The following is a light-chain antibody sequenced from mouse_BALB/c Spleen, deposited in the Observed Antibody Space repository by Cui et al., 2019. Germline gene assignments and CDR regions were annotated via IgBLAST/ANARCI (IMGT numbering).Light chain of an antibody. CDR1: QDINKY. J-gene: IGKJ1*01. V-gene: IGKV19-93*01. Sequence: DIPMTQSPSSLSASLGGKVTITCKANQDINKYITWYQHQPGKGPRLLIHDTSTLQPGIPSRFSGSGSGRDYSFSISNLEPEYIATYYCLQYDNLWTFGGGTKLEIK. CDR3: LQYDNLWT. CDR2: DTS.